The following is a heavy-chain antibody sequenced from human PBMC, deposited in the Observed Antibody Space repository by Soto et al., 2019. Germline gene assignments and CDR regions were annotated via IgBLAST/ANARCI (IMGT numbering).Heavy chain of an antibody. D-gene: IGHD3-3*01. V-gene: IGHV1-18*01. CDR3: ARAGYYDFWSGYSVNYYYYYMDV. CDR1: GYTFTSYG. J-gene: IGHJ6*03. CDR2: ISAYNGNT. Sequence: QVQLVQSGAEVKKPGASVKVSCKASGYTFTSYGISWVRQAPGQGLEWMGWISAYNGNTNYAQKLQGRVTMTTDTSTSTAYVELRSLGSDDTAVYYCARAGYYDFWSGYSVNYYYYYMDVWGKGTTVTVSS.